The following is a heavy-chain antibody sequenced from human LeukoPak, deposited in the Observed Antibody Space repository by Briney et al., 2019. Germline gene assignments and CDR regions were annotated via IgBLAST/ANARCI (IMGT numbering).Heavy chain of an antibody. D-gene: IGHD3-10*01. CDR1: GFTFSSYW. J-gene: IGHJ6*03. CDR3: ARSRGYYYYYMDV. CDR2: IKQDGSEK. V-gene: IGHV3-7*01. Sequence: PGGSLRLSCAASGFTFSSYWMSWVRQAPGKGLEWVANIKQDGSEKYYVDSVKGRFTISGDNAKNSLYLQMNSLRAEDTAVYYCARSRGYYYYYMDVWGKGTTVTVSS.